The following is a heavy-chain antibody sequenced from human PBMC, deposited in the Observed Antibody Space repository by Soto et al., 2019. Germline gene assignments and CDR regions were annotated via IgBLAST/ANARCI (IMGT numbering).Heavy chain of an antibody. V-gene: IGHV4-31*03. J-gene: IGHJ6*02. CDR2: IYYIGST. CDR3: ARGPDIVVVPAARQPYYYYYGMDV. Sequence: SETLSLTCTVSGGSISSGGYYWSWIRQHPGKGLEWIGYIYYIGSTFYNPSLKSRVTISVDTSKNQFSLKLSSVTAAGTAVYYCARGPDIVVVPAARQPYYYYYGMDVWGQGTTVTVSS. D-gene: IGHD2-2*01. CDR1: GGSISSGGYY.